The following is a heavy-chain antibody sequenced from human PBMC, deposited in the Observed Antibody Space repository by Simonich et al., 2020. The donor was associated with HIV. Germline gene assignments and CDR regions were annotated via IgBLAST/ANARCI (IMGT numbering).Heavy chain of an antibody. CDR3: ARDGRKGSSTSCSDY. CDR2: ISSSSSYI. V-gene: IGHV3-21*01. Sequence: EVQLVEAGGGLVKPGGSLRLSCAACGFTCSSYRLNRDPQAPGKGLEWVSSISSSSSYIYYADSVKGRFTISRDNAKNSLYLQMNSLRAEDTAVYYCARDGRKGSSTSCSDYWGQGTLVTVSS. D-gene: IGHD2-2*01. CDR1: GFTCSSYR. J-gene: IGHJ4*02.